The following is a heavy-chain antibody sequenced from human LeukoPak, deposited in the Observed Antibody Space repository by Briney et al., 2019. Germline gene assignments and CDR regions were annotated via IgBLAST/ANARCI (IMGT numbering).Heavy chain of an antibody. Sequence: PSETLSLTCTVSGGSVNSGSYYWSWIRQPPGKGLEWLGYIYYTGSTNYNPSLKSRVTTSLDTSRNQFSLKLSSVTAADTAVYYCASLFCTRTICFFLDPWGQGTLVTVSS. CDR1: GGSVNSGSYY. D-gene: IGHD2-2*01. CDR2: IYYTGST. CDR3: ASLFCTRTICFFLDP. J-gene: IGHJ5*02. V-gene: IGHV4-61*01.